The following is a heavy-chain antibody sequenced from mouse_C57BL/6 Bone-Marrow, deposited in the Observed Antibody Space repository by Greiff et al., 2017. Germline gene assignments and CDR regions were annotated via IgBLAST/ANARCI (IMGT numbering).Heavy chain of an antibody. CDR3: EREGGFIGDFEC. J-gene: IGHJ2*01. D-gene: IGHD1-1*01. Sequence: VQLQQSGAELMKPGASVKLSCKATGYTFTGYWIEWVKQRPGHGLEWIGEILPGSGSTNYTEKFKGKATFTADTSSNTAYMQLSSLTSEDSAIXDGEREGGFIGDFECWGKGTTLTVSS. V-gene: IGHV1-9*01. CDR2: ILPGSGST. CDR1: GYTFTGYW.